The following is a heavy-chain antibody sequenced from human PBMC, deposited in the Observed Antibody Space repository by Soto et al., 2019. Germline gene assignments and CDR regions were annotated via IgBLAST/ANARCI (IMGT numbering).Heavy chain of an antibody. Sequence: QMQLVQSGAEVKKPGSSVKVSCKASGGTFGNLGISWLRQAPGQGLEWMGGTIPIFDTPHYAEKFRDRLTITTDATSTAYMELTSLSSVDTATYYFARDLEDGSGTKYNWFDSWGQGTLVTVSS. CDR2: TIPIFDTP. J-gene: IGHJ5*01. CDR1: GGTFGNLG. V-gene: IGHV1-69*01. D-gene: IGHD3-10*01. CDR3: ARDLEDGSGTKYNWFDS.